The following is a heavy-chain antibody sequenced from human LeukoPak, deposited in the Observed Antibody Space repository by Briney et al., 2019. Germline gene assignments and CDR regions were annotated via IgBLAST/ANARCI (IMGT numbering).Heavy chain of an antibody. CDR3: ARPPNTSGRLGAFDI. Sequence: GESLKISCKGSGYSFTSYWIGWVRQMPGKGLEWMGIIYPGDSDTRYSPSFQGQVTISADKSISTAYLQWSSLKASDTAMYYCARPPNTSGRLGAFDIWGQGTMVTVSS. CDR1: GYSFTSYW. V-gene: IGHV5-51*01. D-gene: IGHD3-10*01. CDR2: IYPGDSDT. J-gene: IGHJ3*02.